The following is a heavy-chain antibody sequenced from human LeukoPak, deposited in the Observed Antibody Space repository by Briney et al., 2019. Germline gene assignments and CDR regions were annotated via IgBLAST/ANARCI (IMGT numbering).Heavy chain of an antibody. D-gene: IGHD1-7*01. CDR3: ARAWSLLELIPFDY. CDR1: GGSFSGYY. J-gene: IGHJ4*02. CDR2: INHSGST. V-gene: IGHV4-34*01. Sequence: SETLSLTCAVYGGSFSGYYWSWIRQPPGKGLEWIGEINHSGSTNYNPSLKSRVTMSVDTSKNQFSLKLSSVTAADTAVYYCARAWSLLELIPFDYWGQGTLVTVSS.